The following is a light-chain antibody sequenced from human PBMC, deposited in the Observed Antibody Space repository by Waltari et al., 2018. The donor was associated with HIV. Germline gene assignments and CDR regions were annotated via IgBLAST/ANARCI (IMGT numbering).Light chain of an antibody. CDR3: QQYYSTPLT. CDR2: WAS. V-gene: IGKV4-1*01. J-gene: IGKJ4*01. CDR1: QSVLYSSNNKNY. Sequence: DIVMTQSPDSLAVSLGERATIHCKSSQSVLYSSNNKNYLAWYQQKPGQPPELLSYWASTRESGVPDRFSGSGSATDFTLTISSLQAEDVAVYYCQQYYSTPLTFGGGTQVEIK.